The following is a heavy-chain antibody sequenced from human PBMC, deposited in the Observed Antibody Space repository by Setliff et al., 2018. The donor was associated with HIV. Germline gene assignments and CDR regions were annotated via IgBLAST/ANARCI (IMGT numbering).Heavy chain of an antibody. D-gene: IGHD6-6*01. CDR2: VWYDGSSI. V-gene: IGHV3-33*01. Sequence: PGGSLRLSCEASGFTFSVYGMHWVRQAPGKGLEWVAVVWYDGSSISYADSVKGRFTISRDNAKNTLFLQMNSLRAEDTAVYYCARLPQDVRSSIDFWGQGTLVTVSS. CDR1: GFTFSVYG. CDR3: ARLPQDVRSSIDF. J-gene: IGHJ4*02.